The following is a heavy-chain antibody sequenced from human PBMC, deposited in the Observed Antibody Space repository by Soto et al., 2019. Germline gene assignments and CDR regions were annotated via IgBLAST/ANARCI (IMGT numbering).Heavy chain of an antibody. Sequence: QVQLVQSGAEEKKPGASVKVSCKASGYTFTSYAMHWVRQAPGQRLEWMGWINAGNGNTKYSQKFQGRVTITRDTPASTAYMGLSSLRSEDTAVYYCAVSIVVVTALDYWGQGPLVTVSS. CDR1: GYTFTSYA. V-gene: IGHV1-3*05. J-gene: IGHJ4*02. D-gene: IGHD2-21*02. CDR3: AVSIVVVTALDY. CDR2: INAGNGNT.